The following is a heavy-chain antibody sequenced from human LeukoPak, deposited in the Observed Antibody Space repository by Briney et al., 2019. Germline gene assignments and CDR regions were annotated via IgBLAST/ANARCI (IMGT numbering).Heavy chain of an antibody. D-gene: IGHD1/OR15-1a*01. CDR1: GGSISSYY. V-gene: IGHV4-4*07. CDR2: IYTSGGT. CDR3: ARENTEHPYYDF. Sequence: SETLSLTCSVSGGSISSYYWSWIRQPAGKGLEWIGRIYTSGGTKYNPSLKSGVTMEVDVYKNEFSLTLNSVTAADTAVYYSARENTEHPYYDFWGQGTLVTVSA. J-gene: IGHJ4*02.